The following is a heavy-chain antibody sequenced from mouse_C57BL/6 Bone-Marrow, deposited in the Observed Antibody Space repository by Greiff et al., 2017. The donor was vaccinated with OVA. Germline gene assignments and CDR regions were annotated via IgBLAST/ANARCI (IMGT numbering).Heavy chain of an antibody. V-gene: IGHV1-80*01. CDR1: GYAFSSYW. CDR2: IYPGDGDT. D-gene: IGHD4-1*01. J-gene: IGHJ1*03. Sequence: VMLVESGAELVKPGASVKISCKASGYAFSSYWMNWVKQRPGKGLEWIGQIYPGDGDTNYNGKFKVKATLTADKSSSTAFMQLSSLTSVDYAVYFCALTGTRDFEVWGTGTTVTVSS. CDR3: ALTGTRDFEV.